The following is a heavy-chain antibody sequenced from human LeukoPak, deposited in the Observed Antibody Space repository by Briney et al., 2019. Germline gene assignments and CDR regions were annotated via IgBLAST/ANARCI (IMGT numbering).Heavy chain of an antibody. CDR2: IKQDGSEK. V-gene: IGHV3-7*04. CDR3: ARARGYYGMDV. CDR1: GFTLSSYW. D-gene: IGHD3-10*01. J-gene: IGHJ6*02. Sequence: GGSLRPSCAASGFTLSSYWMSWVRQAPGKGLEWVANIKQDGSEKYYVDSVKGRFTISRDNAKNSLYLQMNSLRAEDTAVYYCARARGYYGMDVWGQGTTVTVSS.